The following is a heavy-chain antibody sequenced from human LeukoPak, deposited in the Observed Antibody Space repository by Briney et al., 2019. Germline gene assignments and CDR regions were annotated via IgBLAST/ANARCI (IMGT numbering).Heavy chain of an antibody. J-gene: IGHJ4*02. CDR1: GGSISSSSYY. CDR2: IYYSGST. CDR3: ARGGSDYGDFVFDY. Sequence: SETLSLTCTVSGGSISSSSYYWGWIRQPPGKGLEWIGSIYYSGSTYYNPSLKSRVTISVDTSKNQFSLKLSSVTAADTAVYYCARGGSDYGDFVFDYWGQGTLVTVSS. V-gene: IGHV4-39*07. D-gene: IGHD4-17*01.